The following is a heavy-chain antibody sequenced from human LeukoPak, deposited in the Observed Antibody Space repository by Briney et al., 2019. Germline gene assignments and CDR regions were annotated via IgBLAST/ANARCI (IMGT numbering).Heavy chain of an antibody. Sequence: PGGSLRLSCAASGFTFSSYAMSWVRQAPGKGLEWVSAISGSGGSTYYADSVKGRFTISRDNSKNTLYLQMNSLRAEDTAVYYCVKAVTGNDLYYYYGMDVWGQGTTVTVSS. D-gene: IGHD1-20*01. CDR3: VKAVTGNDLYYYYGMDV. J-gene: IGHJ6*02. CDR1: GFTFSSYA. CDR2: ISGSGGST. V-gene: IGHV3-23*01.